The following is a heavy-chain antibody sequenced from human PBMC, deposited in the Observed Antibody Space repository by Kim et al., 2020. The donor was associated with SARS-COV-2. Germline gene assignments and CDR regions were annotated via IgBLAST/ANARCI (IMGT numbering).Heavy chain of an antibody. CDR2: ISYDGSNK. D-gene: IGHD6-13*01. J-gene: IGHJ4*01. V-gene: IGHV3-30*18. CDR3: AKDWTSVAAAGNENFDY. Sequence: GGSLRLSCAASGFTFSSYGMHWVRQAPGKGLEWVAVISYDGSNKYYADSVKGRFTISRDNSKNTLYLQMNSLRAEDTAVYYCAKDWTSVAAAGNENFDY. CDR1: GFTFSSYG.